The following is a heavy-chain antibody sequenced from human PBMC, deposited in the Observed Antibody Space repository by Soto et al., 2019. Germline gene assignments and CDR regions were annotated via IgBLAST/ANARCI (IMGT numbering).Heavy chain of an antibody. CDR2: IQYRGSA. Sequence: QVQLQESGPGLVEPSQTLSLTGIVSGGPISSGGYHWNWLRQHPGKGLEWIGQIQYRGSAHYSPSLQKRVTISVDTSKNQLSLELSSVTAADTAVYYCSILAEGAGGRGYWGHGILVTVSS. D-gene: IGHD2-15*01. V-gene: IGHV4-31*03. CDR3: SILAEGAGGRGY. CDR1: GGPISSGGYH. J-gene: IGHJ4*01.